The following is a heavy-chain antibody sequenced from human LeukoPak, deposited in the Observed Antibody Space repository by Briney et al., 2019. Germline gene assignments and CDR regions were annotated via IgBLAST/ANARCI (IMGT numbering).Heavy chain of an antibody. CDR1: GGSISSYY. CDR2: VYYSGST. CDR3: ARSTSLGYCSGGSCYRKHFDY. J-gene: IGHJ4*02. V-gene: IGHV4-39*01. Sequence: SETLSLTCTVSGGSISSYYWGWIRQPPGKGLEWIGSVYYSGSTYYNPSLKSRITISVDTSKNQFSLNLSSVIATDTAVYYCARSTSLGYCSGGSCYRKHFDYWGLGTLVTVSS. D-gene: IGHD2-15*01.